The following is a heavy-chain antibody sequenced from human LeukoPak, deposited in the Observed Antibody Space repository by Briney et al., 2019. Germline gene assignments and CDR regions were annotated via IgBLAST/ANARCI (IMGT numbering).Heavy chain of an antibody. CDR2: ISSSSSYI. CDR1: GFTFSSYS. D-gene: IGHD3-10*01. CDR3: ARAVRAHYYGSGSCFDY. J-gene: IGHJ4*02. V-gene: IGHV3-21*01. Sequence: GGSLRLSCAASGFTFSSYSMNWVRQAPGKGLEWVSSISSSSSYIYYADSVKGRFTISRDNAKNSLYLQMNSLRAEDTAAYYCARAVRAHYYGSGSCFDYWGQGTLVTVSS.